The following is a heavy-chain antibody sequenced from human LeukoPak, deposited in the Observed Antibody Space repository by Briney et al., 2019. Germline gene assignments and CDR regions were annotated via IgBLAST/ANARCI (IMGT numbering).Heavy chain of an antibody. CDR3: AKSVSPPEASDI. CDR2: IIGSGGTT. Sequence: GGSLRLSCAASGFSFGSFAMSWVRQAPGKGLEWVSGIIGSGGTTFYADSVKGRFTISRDNSKNSVYLQMNSLRPEDTALYYCAKSVSPPEASDIWGQGTMVTVSS. J-gene: IGHJ3*02. V-gene: IGHV3-23*01. CDR1: GFSFGSFA.